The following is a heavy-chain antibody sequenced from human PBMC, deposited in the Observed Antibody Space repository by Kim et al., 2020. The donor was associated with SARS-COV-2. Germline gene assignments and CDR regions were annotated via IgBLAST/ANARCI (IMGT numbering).Heavy chain of an antibody. J-gene: IGHJ6*02. Sequence: ASVKVSCKASGYSFSRYAMNWVRQAPGQGLEWMGWINIYTGKPTYAQDFSGRFVFSLDTSGNTAYLHINILKAEDTAVYYCARGGYGDMVTGEFGLDVWGQGTTVTVSS. CDR1: GYSFSRYA. V-gene: IGHV7-4-1*02. CDR3: ARGGYGDMVTGEFGLDV. D-gene: IGHD7-27*01. CDR2: INIYTGKP.